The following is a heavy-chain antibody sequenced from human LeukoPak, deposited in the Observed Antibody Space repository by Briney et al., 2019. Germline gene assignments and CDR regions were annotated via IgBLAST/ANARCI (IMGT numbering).Heavy chain of an antibody. V-gene: IGHV3-30*04. J-gene: IGHJ4*02. CDR1: GFTFSSYA. Sequence: GRSLRLSCAASGFTFSSYAMHWVRQAPGKRLEWVAVISYDGSNKYYADSVKGRFTISRDNSKNTLYLQMNSLRAEDTAVYYCARDSSHDYWGRGTLVTVSS. CDR2: ISYDGSNK. D-gene: IGHD2-2*01. CDR3: ARDSSHDY.